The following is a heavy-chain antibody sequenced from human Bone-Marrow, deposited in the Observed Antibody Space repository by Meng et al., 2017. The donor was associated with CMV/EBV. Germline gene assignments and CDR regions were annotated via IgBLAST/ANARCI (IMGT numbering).Heavy chain of an antibody. CDR3: ARARDPARRQRIQLWLYFDY. V-gene: IGHV1-18*01. CDR2: ISGYNGNA. J-gene: IGHJ4*02. Sequence: ASVKVSCKASGYTFSNYAITWVRQAPGQGLEWMGWISGYNGNANYAQNLQGRITMTTDTSTGTSYMEIRSLRSDDTAVYYCARARDPARRQRIQLWLYFDYWGQGTLVTVSS. CDR1: GYTFSNYA. D-gene: IGHD5-18*01.